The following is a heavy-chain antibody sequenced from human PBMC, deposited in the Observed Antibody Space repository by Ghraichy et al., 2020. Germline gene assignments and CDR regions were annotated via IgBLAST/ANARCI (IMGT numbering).Heavy chain of an antibody. CDR3: AKVRQPFIAALHEGMDV. D-gene: IGHD6-13*01. Sequence: GGSLRLSCAASGFTFSSYGMHWVRQAPGKGLEWVAFIRYDGSNKYYADSVKGRFTISRDNSKNTLYLQMNSLRAEDTAVYYCAKVRQPFIAALHEGMDVWGQGTTVTVSS. CDR1: GFTFSSYG. CDR2: IRYDGSNK. V-gene: IGHV3-30*02. J-gene: IGHJ6*02.